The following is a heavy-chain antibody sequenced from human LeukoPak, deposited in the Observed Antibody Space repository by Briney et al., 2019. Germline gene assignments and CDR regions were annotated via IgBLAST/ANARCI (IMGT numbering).Heavy chain of an antibody. J-gene: IGHJ3*02. CDR1: GGSISTYY. CDR2: IYYSGST. Sequence: SETLSLTCTVSGGSISTYYWSWIRQPPGKGLEWIGYIYYSGSTNYNPSLKSRVTISVDTSKNQFSLKLSSVTAADTAVYYCAREVRDADAFDIWGQGTMVTVSS. CDR3: AREVRDADAFDI. V-gene: IGHV4-59*01.